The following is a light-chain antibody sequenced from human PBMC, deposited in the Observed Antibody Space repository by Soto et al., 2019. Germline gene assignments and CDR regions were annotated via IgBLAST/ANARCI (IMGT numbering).Light chain of an antibody. J-gene: IGKJ4*01. CDR1: QSVSSN. Sequence: EIVMTQSPGTLSVSPGERAALSCRASQSVSSNLAWYQQKPGQAPRLLIYGASTGATGIPARFSGSGSGTEFTLSISSLQSEDFAVYYCQQFNKWPLTFGGGTRVEIK. CDR3: QQFNKWPLT. CDR2: GAS. V-gene: IGKV3-15*01.